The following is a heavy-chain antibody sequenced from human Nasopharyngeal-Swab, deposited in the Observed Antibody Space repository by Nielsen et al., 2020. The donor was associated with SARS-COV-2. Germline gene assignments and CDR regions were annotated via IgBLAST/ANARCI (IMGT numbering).Heavy chain of an antibody. CDR1: GGSISSSNW. D-gene: IGHD3-22*01. CDR3: ARVSGRYYYDSSGMLLYYYYGMDV. CDR2: IYHSGST. J-gene: IGHJ6*02. Sequence: SETLSLTCAVSGGSISSSNWWSWVRQPPGKGLEWIGEIYHSGSTNYNPSLKSRVTISVDKSKNQFSLKLSSVTAADTAVYYCARVSGRYYYDSSGMLLYYYYGMDVWGQGTTVTVSS. V-gene: IGHV4-4*02.